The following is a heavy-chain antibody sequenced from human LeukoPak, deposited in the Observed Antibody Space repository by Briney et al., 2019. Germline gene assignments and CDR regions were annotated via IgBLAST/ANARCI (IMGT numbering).Heavy chain of an antibody. D-gene: IGHD2-15*01. Sequence: SQTLSLTCVISGDSVSSNSTAWNWIRQSPSRGLEWLGRTCYRSKWYNDYAVSVKSRITINPDTSKNQFSLQLNSVTPEDTAVYYCARVPTTPTVWYFDLWGRGTLVTVSS. CDR2: TCYRSKWYN. J-gene: IGHJ2*01. CDR3: ARVPTTPTVWYFDL. V-gene: IGHV6-1*01. CDR1: GDSVSSNSTA.